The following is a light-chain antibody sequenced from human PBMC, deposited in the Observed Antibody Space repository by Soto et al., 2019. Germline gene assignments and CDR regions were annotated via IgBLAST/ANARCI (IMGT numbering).Light chain of an antibody. Sequence: QSALTQPASVSGSPGQSIIISCTGTSSDVGGYDYVSWYQQHPDRAPKFMIYEVTNRPSGVSHRFSGSKSGNTASLTISGLQAEDEADYYCSSYTTTRTYVFGTGTKLTVL. CDR2: EVT. V-gene: IGLV2-14*01. CDR1: SSDVGGYDY. J-gene: IGLJ1*01. CDR3: SSYTTTRTYV.